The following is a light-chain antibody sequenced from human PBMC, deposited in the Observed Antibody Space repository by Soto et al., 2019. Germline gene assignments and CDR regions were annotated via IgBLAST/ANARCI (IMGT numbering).Light chain of an antibody. Sequence: QSVLTQSPSASGTPGQRVTISCSGSSSNIGSNTANWYQQLPGTAPKLLIYSNNQRPSGVPDRFSGSKSGTSASLAITGLQSEDEGDYYCAAWYDSLKGVVFGGGTKVTVL. V-gene: IGLV1-44*01. CDR1: SSNIGSNT. J-gene: IGLJ3*02. CDR3: AAWYDSLKGVV. CDR2: SNN.